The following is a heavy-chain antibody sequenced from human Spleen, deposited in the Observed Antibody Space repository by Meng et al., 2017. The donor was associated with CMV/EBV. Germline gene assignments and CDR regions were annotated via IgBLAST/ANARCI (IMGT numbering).Heavy chain of an antibody. CDR3: AKDWWCSSTSCYTLFYYYGMDV. CDR2: ISGSGGST. CDR1: GFTFSSYA. V-gene: IGHV3-23*01. J-gene: IGHJ6*02. D-gene: IGHD2-2*02. Sequence: GESLKISCAASGFTFSSYAMSWVRQAPGKGLEWVSAISGSGGSTYYADSVKGRFTISRDNSKNKLYLQMNSLRAEDTAVYYCAKDWWCSSTSCYTLFYYYGMDVWGQGTTVTVS.